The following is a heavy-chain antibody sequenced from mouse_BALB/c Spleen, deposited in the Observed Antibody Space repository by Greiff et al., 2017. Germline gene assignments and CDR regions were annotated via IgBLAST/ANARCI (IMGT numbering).Heavy chain of an antibody. CDR2: IYPGNSDT. J-gene: IGHJ4*01. Sequence: VQLKQSGTVLARPGASVKMSCKASGYSFTSYWMHWVKQRPGQGLEWIGAIYPGNSDTSYNQKFKGKAKLTAVTSASTAYMELSSLTNEDSAVYYCTYRYDVESAMDYWGQGTSVTVSS. CDR1: GYSFTSYW. CDR3: TYRYDVESAMDY. V-gene: IGHV1-5*01. D-gene: IGHD2-14*01.